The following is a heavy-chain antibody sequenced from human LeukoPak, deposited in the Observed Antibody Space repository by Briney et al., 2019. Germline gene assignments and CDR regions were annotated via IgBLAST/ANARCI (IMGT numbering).Heavy chain of an antibody. D-gene: IGHD6-19*01. CDR1: GFTFSSYA. V-gene: IGHV3-30*04. CDR2: ISYDGSNK. CDR3: ARANTAHSSGWYSLGY. Sequence: AGGSLRLSCAASGFTFSSYAMHWVRQAPGKGLGWVAVISYDGSNKYYADSVKGRFTISRDNSKNTLYLQMNSLRAEDTAVYYCARANTAHSSGWYSLGYWGQGTLVTVSS. J-gene: IGHJ4*02.